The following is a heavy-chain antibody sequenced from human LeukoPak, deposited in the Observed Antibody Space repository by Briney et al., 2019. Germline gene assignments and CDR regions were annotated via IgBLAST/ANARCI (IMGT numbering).Heavy chain of an antibody. CDR1: GGSFSGYY. V-gene: IGHV4-34*01. D-gene: IGHD2-15*01. Sequence: KASETLSLTCAVYGGSFSGYYWSWIRQPPGKGLEWIGEINHSGSTNYNPSLKSRVTISVDTSKNQFSLKLSSVTAADTAVYYCASPPYCSGGSCSDYWGQGTLVTVSS. CDR2: INHSGST. J-gene: IGHJ4*02. CDR3: ASPPYCSGGSCSDY.